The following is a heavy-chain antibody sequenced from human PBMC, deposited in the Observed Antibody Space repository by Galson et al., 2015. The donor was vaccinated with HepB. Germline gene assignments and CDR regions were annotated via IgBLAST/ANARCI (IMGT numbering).Heavy chain of an antibody. Sequence: VKVSCKASGYTFTSYAMHWVRQAPGQRLEWMGWINAGNGNTKYSQKFQGRVTITRDTSASTAYMELSSLRSEDTAVYYCARGGYSKDYYYYYMDVWGKGTTVTVSS. D-gene: IGHD4-11*01. J-gene: IGHJ6*03. CDR3: ARGGYSKDYYYYYMDV. CDR1: GYTFTSYA. V-gene: IGHV1-3*01. CDR2: INAGNGNT.